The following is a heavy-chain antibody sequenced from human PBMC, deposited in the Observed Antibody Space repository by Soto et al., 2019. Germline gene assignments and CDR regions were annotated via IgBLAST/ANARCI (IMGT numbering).Heavy chain of an antibody. CDR1: GFTFSSYA. D-gene: IGHD3-9*01. Sequence: GGSLRLSCAASGFTFSSYAMHWVRQAPGKGLEWVAVISYDGSNKYYADSVKGRFTISRDNSKNTLYLQMNSLRAEDTAVYYCARSPALRYLDYWGQGTLDTVSS. CDR2: ISYDGSNK. J-gene: IGHJ4*02. V-gene: IGHV3-30-3*01. CDR3: ARSPALRYLDY.